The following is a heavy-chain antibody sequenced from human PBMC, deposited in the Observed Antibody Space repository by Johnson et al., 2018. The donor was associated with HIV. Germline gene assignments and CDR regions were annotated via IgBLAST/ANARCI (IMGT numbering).Heavy chain of an antibody. CDR1: GFTFSSYA. Sequence: QVQLVESGGGVVQPGRSLRLSCAASGFTFSSYAMHWVRQAPGKGLEWVAVISYDGSNKYYADSVKGRFTISRDNSKNTLYLQMNSLRAEDMAVYYCARKVVTADDAFDIWGQGTMVTVSS. CDR3: ARKVVTADDAFDI. D-gene: IGHD2-21*02. V-gene: IGHV3-30*04. CDR2: ISYDGSNK. J-gene: IGHJ3*02.